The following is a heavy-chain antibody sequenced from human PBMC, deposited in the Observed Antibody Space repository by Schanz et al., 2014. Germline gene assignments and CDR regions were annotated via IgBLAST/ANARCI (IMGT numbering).Heavy chain of an antibody. CDR2: IIPILGIA. J-gene: IGHJ4*02. CDR3: ARDGVDAAAGGNY. V-gene: IGHV1-69*04. Sequence: QVQLVQSGAEVKKPGSSVKVSCKASGGTFSSYSINWVRQAPGQGLEWMGRIIPILGIANYAQKFQGRVTITADRSTSTAYMELSSLRSEDTAVYYCARDGVDAAAGGNYWGQGTLVTVSS. CDR1: GGTFSSYS. D-gene: IGHD6-13*01.